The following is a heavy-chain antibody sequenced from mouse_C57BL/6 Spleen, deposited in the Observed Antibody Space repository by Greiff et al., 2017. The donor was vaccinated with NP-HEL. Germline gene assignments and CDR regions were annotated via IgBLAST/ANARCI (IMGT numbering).Heavy chain of an antibody. Sequence: QVQLQQPGAELVKPGASVKLSCKASGYTFTSYWMHWVKQRPGRGLEWIGRIDPNSGGTKYNEKFKSKATLTVDKPSSTAYMQRSSLTSEDSAVDYCAREEIGYYGSSSYYFDYWGQGTTLTVSS. V-gene: IGHV1-72*01. CDR2: IDPNSGGT. J-gene: IGHJ2*01. CDR1: GYTFTSYW. CDR3: AREEIGYYGSSSYYFDY. D-gene: IGHD1-1*01.